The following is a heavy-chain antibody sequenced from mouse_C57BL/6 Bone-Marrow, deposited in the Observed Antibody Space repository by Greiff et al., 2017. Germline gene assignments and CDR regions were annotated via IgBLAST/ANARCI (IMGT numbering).Heavy chain of an antibody. D-gene: IGHD2-4*01. Sequence: VQLQQPGAELVKPGASVKLSCKASGYTFTSYWMHWVKQRPGRGLEWIGRIDPNSGGTKYNEKFKSKATLTVDKPSSTAYMQLSSLTSEDSAVYSCSSSGWDWDYPWFAYWGQGPLVTVSA. CDR1: GYTFTSYW. V-gene: IGHV1-72*01. J-gene: IGHJ3*01. CDR3: SSSGWDWDYPWFAY. CDR2: IDPNSGGT.